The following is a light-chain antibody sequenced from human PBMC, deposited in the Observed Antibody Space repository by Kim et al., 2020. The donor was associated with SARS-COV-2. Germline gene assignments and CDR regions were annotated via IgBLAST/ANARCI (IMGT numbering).Light chain of an antibody. CDR2: DVS. Sequence: QSALTQPASVSGSPGQSITISCTGTSSDVGGYNYVSWYQQHPGKAPKLMIYDVSNRPSGVSNRFSGSKSGNTASLTISGRQDEDEADYYCSSYKSSSSPDVFGTGTKVTVL. V-gene: IGLV2-14*03. CDR3: SSYKSSSSPDV. J-gene: IGLJ1*01. CDR1: SSDVGGYNY.